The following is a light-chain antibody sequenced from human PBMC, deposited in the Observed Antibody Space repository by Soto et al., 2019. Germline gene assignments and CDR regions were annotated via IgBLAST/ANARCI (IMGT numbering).Light chain of an antibody. J-gene: IGLJ1*01. Sequence: QSALTQPASVSGSPGQSITISCTRTSSDVGGYNHVSWYQQHPGKAPKFIIYDVSNRPSGVSNRFSGPKSGNTASLTISGLQAEDEADYYCSSYTTSNTRQIVFGTGTKVTVL. CDR2: DVS. CDR3: SSYTTSNTRQIV. V-gene: IGLV2-14*01. CDR1: SSDVGGYNH.